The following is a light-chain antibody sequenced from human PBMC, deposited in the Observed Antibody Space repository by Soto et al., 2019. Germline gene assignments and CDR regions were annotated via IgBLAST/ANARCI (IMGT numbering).Light chain of an antibody. CDR1: SSDVGGYNY. J-gene: IGLJ2*01. V-gene: IGLV2-14*01. Sequence: QSALTQPASVSGSPGQSITISCTGTSSDVGGYNYVSWYQQHPGKAPKLMIYDVSNRPSGVSNRFSGSKSGNTASLTISGLQAEDEADYYCSSYTSSIVVFGGGTKFTVL. CDR2: DVS. CDR3: SSYTSSIVV.